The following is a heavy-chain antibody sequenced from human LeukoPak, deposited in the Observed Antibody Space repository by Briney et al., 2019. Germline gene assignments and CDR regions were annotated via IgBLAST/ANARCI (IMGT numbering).Heavy chain of an antibody. Sequence: GGSLRLSCAASGFTFSSYGMHWVRQAPGKGLEWVAVISYDGSNKYYADSVKGRFTISRDNSKNTVYLQMNSLRVEDTAVYYCAKDGYDILTGYYTGGMDVWGQGTTVTVSS. J-gene: IGHJ6*02. D-gene: IGHD3-9*01. V-gene: IGHV3-30*18. CDR2: ISYDGSNK. CDR1: GFTFSSYG. CDR3: AKDGYDILTGYYTGGMDV.